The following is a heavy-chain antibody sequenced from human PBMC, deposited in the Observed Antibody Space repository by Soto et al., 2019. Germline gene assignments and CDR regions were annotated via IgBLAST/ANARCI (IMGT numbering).Heavy chain of an antibody. CDR3: ARDTSRIVGATKAGTAFDI. CDR1: GFTFSSYS. D-gene: IGHD1-26*01. J-gene: IGHJ3*02. Sequence: GGSLRLSWAASGFTFSSYSMNWVRQAPGKGLEWVSSISSSSSYIYYADSVKGRFTISRDNAKNSLYLQMNSLRAEDTAVYYCARDTSRIVGATKAGTAFDIWGQGTMLTVSS. V-gene: IGHV3-21*01. CDR2: ISSSSSYI.